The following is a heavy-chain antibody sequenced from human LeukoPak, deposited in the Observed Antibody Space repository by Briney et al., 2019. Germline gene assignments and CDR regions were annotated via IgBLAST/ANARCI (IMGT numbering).Heavy chain of an antibody. CDR3: ARGGGLPLGGFDI. Sequence: PSETLSLTCADSGGSISSGGYSLRWLRPPPGKGLAWIGYIYYSGSTYYNPSLKSRATISVDTSNNQFSLKQSSVTAADKAVYYCARGGGLPLGGFDIWGQGTMVTVSS. D-gene: IGHD4-23*01. CDR1: GGSISSGGYS. V-gene: IGHV4-30-4*07. CDR2: IYYSGST. J-gene: IGHJ3*02.